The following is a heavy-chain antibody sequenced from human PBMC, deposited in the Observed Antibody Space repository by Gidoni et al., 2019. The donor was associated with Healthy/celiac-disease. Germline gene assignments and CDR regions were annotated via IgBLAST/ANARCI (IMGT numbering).Heavy chain of an antibody. J-gene: IGHJ4*02. CDR1: GGPSSSSNW. Sequence: QVQLQESGPGRVKTSGTLSLTGAVSGGPSSSSNWWSWVRQPPGKGLEWIGEIYHSGSTNYNPSLKSRVTISVDKSKNQFSLTLSSVTAADTAVYYCARGEHGDYVLMDYWGQGTLVTVSS. D-gene: IGHD4-17*01. V-gene: IGHV4-4*02. CDR3: ARGEHGDYVLMDY. CDR2: IYHSGST.